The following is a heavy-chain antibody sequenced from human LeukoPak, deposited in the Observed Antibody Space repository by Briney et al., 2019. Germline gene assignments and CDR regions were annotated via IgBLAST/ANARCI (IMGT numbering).Heavy chain of an antibody. CDR3: ARGGYYYGSGSSYNWFDP. D-gene: IGHD3-10*01. CDR1: GGSISSSSYY. J-gene: IGHJ5*02. CDR2: IYTSGST. Sequence: PSETLSLTCTVSGGSISSSSYYWGWIRQPAGKGLEWIGRIYTSGSTNYNPSLKSRITISVDKAKNQFARKLKSVTAADTAVYYCARGGYYYGSGSSYNWFDPWGQGTLVTVSS. V-gene: IGHV4-61*02.